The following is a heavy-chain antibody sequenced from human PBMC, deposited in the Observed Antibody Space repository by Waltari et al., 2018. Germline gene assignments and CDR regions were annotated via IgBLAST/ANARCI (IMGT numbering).Heavy chain of an antibody. CDR3: ATPFYNWDDPLHS. V-gene: IGHV3-23*01. CDR1: GLTFSNYA. D-gene: IGHD1-20*01. CDR2: ITVGDDT. J-gene: IGHJ4*02. Sequence: EVQLLESGGDLVQPGGSLRLSCSASGLTFSNYAINGVRLAPGPGLEWVSAITVGDDTYYPDSVKGRFTISRDTSKDTVHLQMNGLRAEDTAVYYCATPFYNWDDPLHSWGQGTLVTVSS.